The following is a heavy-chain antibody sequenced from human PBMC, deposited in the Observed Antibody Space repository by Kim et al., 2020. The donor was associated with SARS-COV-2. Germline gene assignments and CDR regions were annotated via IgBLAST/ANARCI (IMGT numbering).Heavy chain of an antibody. V-gene: IGHV3-23*01. J-gene: IGHJ4*02. D-gene: IGHD3-9*01. CDR2: TSGSGGST. Sequence: GGSLRLSCAASGFTFSNYAMSWVRQAPGKGLEWVSVTSGSGGSTYYADSVKGRFTISRDNSKNTLSLQMNSLRAEDTAVYYCAKSATGDWLGDSWGQGTLVTVSS. CDR3: AKSATGDWLGDS. CDR1: GFTFSNYA.